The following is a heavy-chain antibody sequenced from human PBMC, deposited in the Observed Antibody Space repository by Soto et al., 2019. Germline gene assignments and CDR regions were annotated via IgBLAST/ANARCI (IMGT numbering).Heavy chain of an antibody. CDR3: AKDPSGSGSYYTSDY. V-gene: IGHV3-30*18. D-gene: IGHD1-26*01. J-gene: IGHJ4*02. Sequence: QVQLVESGGGVVQPGRSLRLCCAASGFTFSSYGMHWVRQAPGKGLEWVAVISYDGSNKYYADSVKGRFTISRDNSKNTLYLQMNSLRAEDTAVYYCAKDPSGSGSYYTSDYWGQGTLVTVSS. CDR1: GFTFSSYG. CDR2: ISYDGSNK.